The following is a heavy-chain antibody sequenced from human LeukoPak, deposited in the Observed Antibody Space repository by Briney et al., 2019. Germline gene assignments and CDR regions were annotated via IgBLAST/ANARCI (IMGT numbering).Heavy chain of an antibody. Sequence: PGGSLRLSCAASGFTLNNYWMTWVRQAPGEELEWVASIKQDGSRKHYVDSVEGRFTISRDNARNSLYLQMNSLRAEDTAVYYCARDLSNKILTTYYDVFDIWGQGTLVTVSS. CDR1: GFTLNNYW. D-gene: IGHD3-9*01. CDR3: ARDLSNKILTTYYDVFDI. CDR2: IKQDGSRK. J-gene: IGHJ3*02. V-gene: IGHV3-7*03.